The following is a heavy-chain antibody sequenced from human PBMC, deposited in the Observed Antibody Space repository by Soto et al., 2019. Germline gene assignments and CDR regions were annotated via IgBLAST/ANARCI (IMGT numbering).Heavy chain of an antibody. Sequence: ASVKVSCKASGYTFTRSGSSWVRQAPGQGPEWMGWISSYNGDTNYAQTFQGRVTLTTDTSTTTAYMELRSLRSNDTAIYYCAMVDVYVTPSPQDVWGQGTTVTVSS. J-gene: IGHJ6*02. V-gene: IGHV1-18*01. CDR2: ISSYNGDT. CDR3: AMVDVYVTPSPQDV. CDR1: GYTFTRSG. D-gene: IGHD3-16*01.